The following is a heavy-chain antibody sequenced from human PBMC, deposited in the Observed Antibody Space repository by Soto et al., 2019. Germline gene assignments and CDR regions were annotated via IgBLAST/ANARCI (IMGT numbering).Heavy chain of an antibody. D-gene: IGHD3-10*01. CDR1: GYAFTTYG. CDR2: IVADSGNT. J-gene: IGHJ4*02. Sequence: QVQLMQSGAELTKPGASVKVSCETSGYAFTTYGLSWVRQAPGQGLEWMGWIVADSGNTIYAQKFQGRVNMYRDTFTNTAYMELRSLTSDDSALYYCARVAGYVSGSRRFDFWGQGTLVSVSS. V-gene: IGHV1-18*01. CDR3: ARVAGYVSGSRRFDF.